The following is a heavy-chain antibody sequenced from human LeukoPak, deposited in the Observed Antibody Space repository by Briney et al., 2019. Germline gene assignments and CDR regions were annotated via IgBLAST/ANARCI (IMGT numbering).Heavy chain of an antibody. CDR2: IYYSGST. J-gene: IGHJ3*02. D-gene: IGHD3-3*01. CDR3: ARDQLQLAEWLLFGDNDAFDI. V-gene: IGHV4-39*07. Sequence: PSETLSLTCTVSGGSISSSSYYWGWIRQPPGKGLEWIGSIYYSGSTYYNPSLKSRVTISVDTSKNQFSLKLSSVTAADTAVYYCARDQLQLAEWLLFGDNDAFDIWGQGTMVTVSS. CDR1: GGSISSSSYY.